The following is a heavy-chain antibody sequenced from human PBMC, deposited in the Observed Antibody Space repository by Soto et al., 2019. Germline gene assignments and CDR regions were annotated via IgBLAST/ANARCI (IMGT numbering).Heavy chain of an antibody. J-gene: IGHJ5*02. D-gene: IGHD3-3*01. CDR1: GYTFTSYG. V-gene: IGHV1-18*01. CDR2: ISAYNGNT. Sequence: QVPLVQSGAEVKKPGASVKVSCKASGYTFTSYGISWLRQAPGQGLEGMGWISAYNGNTNYAQKLQGRVTMTTDTSTSTAYMELRSLRSDDTAVYYCARIFTIFGEDWFDPWGQGTLVTVSS. CDR3: ARIFTIFGEDWFDP.